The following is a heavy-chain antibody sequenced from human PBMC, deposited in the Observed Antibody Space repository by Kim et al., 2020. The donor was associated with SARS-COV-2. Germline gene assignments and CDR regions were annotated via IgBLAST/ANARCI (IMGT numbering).Heavy chain of an antibody. J-gene: IGHJ4*02. V-gene: IGHV1-8*01. CDR1: GYTFTSYD. Sequence: ASVKVSCKASGYTFTSYDINWVRQATGQGLEWMGWMNPNSGNTGYAQKFQGRVTMTRNTSISTAYMELSSLRSEDTAVYYCARAPAQPEYYFDYWGQGTLVTVSS. CDR3: ARAPAQPEYYFDY. CDR2: MNPNSGNT.